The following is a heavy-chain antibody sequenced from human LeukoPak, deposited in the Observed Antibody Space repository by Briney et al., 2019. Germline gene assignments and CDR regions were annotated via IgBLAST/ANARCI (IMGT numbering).Heavy chain of an antibody. CDR3: ARDHIMGYDFWSGYYP. D-gene: IGHD3-3*01. V-gene: IGHV3-7*01. CDR1: GFTFSSYW. Sequence: GGSLRLSCAASGFTFSSYWMSWVRQAPGKGLECVANIKQDGSEKYYVDSVKGRFTISRDNAKNSLYLHMNSLRAEDTAVYYCARDHIMGYDFWSGYYPWGQGTLVTVSS. CDR2: IKQDGSEK. J-gene: IGHJ5*02.